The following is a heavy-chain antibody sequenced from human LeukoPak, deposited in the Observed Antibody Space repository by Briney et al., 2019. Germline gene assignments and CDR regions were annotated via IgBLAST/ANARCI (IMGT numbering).Heavy chain of an antibody. D-gene: IGHD2-2*01. CDR1: GGSISNLDYY. CDR3: AGRGSSSGTFDV. V-gene: IGHV4-61*02. Sequence: SQTLSLTCTVSGGSISNLDYYWTWIRQPAGKRLEWIGRIYTSGGTNYNPSLKSRVTMSVDKSKNQISLNLASLTAADTALYYCAGRGSSSGTFDVWGPGTFVTVSS. CDR2: IYTSGGT. J-gene: IGHJ3*01.